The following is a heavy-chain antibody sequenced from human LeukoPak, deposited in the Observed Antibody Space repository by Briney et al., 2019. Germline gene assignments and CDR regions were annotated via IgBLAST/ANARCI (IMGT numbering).Heavy chain of an antibody. V-gene: IGHV3-30*02. J-gene: IGHJ3*02. CDR1: GFTFSNYG. Sequence: GGSLRLSCAASGFTFSNYGMHWVRQAPGKGLEWVAFIRYDGSYKYYADSVKGRFTISRDNSKNTLYLQMNSLKTEDTAVYYCAKGGRVTMIVVAKSAFDIWGQGTMVTVSS. D-gene: IGHD3-22*01. CDR3: AKGGRVTMIVVAKSAFDI. CDR2: IRYDGSYK.